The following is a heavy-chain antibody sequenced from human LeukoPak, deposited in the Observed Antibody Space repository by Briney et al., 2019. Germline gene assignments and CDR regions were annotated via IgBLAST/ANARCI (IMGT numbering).Heavy chain of an antibody. Sequence: KASGTLSLTCAVSGGSISSSNWWSWVRQPPGKGLEWIGEIHHSGSTNYNPSLKSRVTISVDTSKNQFSLKLSSVTAADTAMYYCARKDYYDSNGLDYWGQGSLVTVSS. V-gene: IGHV4-4*02. CDR3: ARKDYYDSNGLDY. J-gene: IGHJ4*02. CDR1: GGSISSSNW. D-gene: IGHD3-22*01. CDR2: IHHSGST.